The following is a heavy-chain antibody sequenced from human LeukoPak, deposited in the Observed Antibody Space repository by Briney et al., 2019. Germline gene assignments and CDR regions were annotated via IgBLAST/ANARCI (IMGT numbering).Heavy chain of an antibody. CDR3: ARGVDTAMDAYYYYYMDV. CDR1: GYTFTGYY. D-gene: IGHD5-18*01. CDR2: INPNSGGT. Sequence: ASVKVSCKASGYTFTGYYMHWVRQAPGQGLEWMGWINPNSGGTDYAQTYQGRVTMTRDTSISTAYMELSRLRSDDTAVYYCARGVDTAMDAYYYYYMDVWGKGTTVTVSS. J-gene: IGHJ6*03. V-gene: IGHV1-2*02.